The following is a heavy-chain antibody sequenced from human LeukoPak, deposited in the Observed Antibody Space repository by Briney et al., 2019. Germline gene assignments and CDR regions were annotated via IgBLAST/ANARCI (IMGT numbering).Heavy chain of an antibody. J-gene: IGHJ3*02. V-gene: IGHV4-4*07. D-gene: IGHD3-10*01. Sequence: PSETLSLTCTVSGGSISSYYWSWIRQPAGKGLEWIGRIYTSGSTNYNPSLKSRVTMSVDTSKNQFSLKLSSVTAADTAVYYCARGRSRTILWFAEFDAFDIWGQGTMVTVSS. CDR1: GGSISSYY. CDR3: ARGRSRTILWFAEFDAFDI. CDR2: IYTSGST.